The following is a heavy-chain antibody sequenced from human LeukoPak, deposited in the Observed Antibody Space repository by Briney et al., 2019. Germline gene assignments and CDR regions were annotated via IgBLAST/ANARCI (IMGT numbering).Heavy chain of an antibody. CDR3: ARQDWQQLVPYFDY. J-gene: IGHJ4*02. V-gene: IGHV3-21*01. Sequence: GGSLRLSCAASGFTFSSYSMNWVRQAPGKGLEWVSSISSSSSYIYYADSVKGRFTISRDNAKNSLYLQMNSLRAEDTAVYYCARQDWQQLVPYFDYWGQGTLVTVSS. CDR1: GFTFSSYS. CDR2: ISSSSSYI. D-gene: IGHD6-13*01.